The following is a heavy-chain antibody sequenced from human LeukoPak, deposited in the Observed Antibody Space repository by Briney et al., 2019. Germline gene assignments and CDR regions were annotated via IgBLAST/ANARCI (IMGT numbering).Heavy chain of an antibody. CDR1: GYTFTSYG. Sequence: ASVKVSCKASGYTFTSYGISWVRQAPGQGLEWMGWISAYNGNTNYAQKLQGRVTMTTDTSTSTAYMELRSLRSDDTAVYYCARAPMYYYDSSGSWFDPRGQGTLVTVSS. CDR2: ISAYNGNT. V-gene: IGHV1-18*01. J-gene: IGHJ5*02. CDR3: ARAPMYYYDSSGSWFDP. D-gene: IGHD3-22*01.